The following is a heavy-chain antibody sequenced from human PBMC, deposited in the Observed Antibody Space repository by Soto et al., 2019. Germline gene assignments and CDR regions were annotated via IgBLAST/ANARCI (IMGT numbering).Heavy chain of an antibody. CDR1: GGSLSNYG. Sequence: QVQLVQSGAEVKKPGSSVKVSCKASGGSLSNYGISWVRQDPGQGLEWMGGIIPVFGTANYAQKFQGRVTITADESTSIVYMDVTSLRSEDTAVYYCARGDATKIVVTTYYGMDVWGQGTTVTVSS. CDR3: ARGDATKIVVTTYYGMDV. V-gene: IGHV1-69*12. J-gene: IGHJ6*02. CDR2: IIPVFGTA. D-gene: IGHD4-17*01.